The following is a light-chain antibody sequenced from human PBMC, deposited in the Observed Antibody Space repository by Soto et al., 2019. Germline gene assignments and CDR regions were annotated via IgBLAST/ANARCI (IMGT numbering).Light chain of an antibody. J-gene: IGKJ4*01. CDR2: WAS. V-gene: IGKV4-1*01. Sequence: DIVMNQSPEYLAGSLGERATINCKSSQSVLYSSNNKDYLAWYQQKPGQPPKLLLYWASTRESGVPDRFSGSGSGTDFTLTISSLQAEDVAVYYCQQYYSTPLTFGGGTKVDIK. CDR3: QQYYSTPLT. CDR1: QSVLYSSNNKDY.